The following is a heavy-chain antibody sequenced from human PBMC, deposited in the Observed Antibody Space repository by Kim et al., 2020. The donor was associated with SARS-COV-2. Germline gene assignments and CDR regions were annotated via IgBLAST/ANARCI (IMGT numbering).Heavy chain of an antibody. CDR3: ARVLSDTMVRGVIRNYYYYGMDV. D-gene: IGHD3-10*01. CDR2: IYHSGST. CDR1: GGSISSSNW. J-gene: IGHJ6*02. Sequence: SETLSLTCAVSGGSISSSNWWSWVRQPPGKGLEWIGEIYHSGSTNYNPSLKSRVTISVDKSKNQFSLKLSSVTAADTAVYYCARVLSDTMVRGVIRNYYYYGMDVWGQGTTVTVSS. V-gene: IGHV4-4*02.